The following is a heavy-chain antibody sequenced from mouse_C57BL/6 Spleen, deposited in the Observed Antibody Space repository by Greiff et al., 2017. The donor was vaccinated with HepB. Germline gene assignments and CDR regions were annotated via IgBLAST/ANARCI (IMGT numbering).Heavy chain of an antibody. CDR3: AKGDYSNHFAY. J-gene: IGHJ3*01. Sequence: VQLQQPGAELVRPGTSVKLSCKASGYTFTSYWMHWVKQRPGQGLEWIGVIDPSDSYTNYNQKFKGKATLTVDTSSSTAYMQLSSLTSEDSAVYYCAKGDYSNHFAYWGQGTLVTVSA. CDR1: GYTFTSYW. D-gene: IGHD2-5*01. V-gene: IGHV1-59*01. CDR2: IDPSDSYT.